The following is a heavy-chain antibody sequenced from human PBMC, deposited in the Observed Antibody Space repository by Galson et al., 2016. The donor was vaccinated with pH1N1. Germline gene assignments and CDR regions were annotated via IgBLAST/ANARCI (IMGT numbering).Heavy chain of an antibody. Sequence: TLSLTCTVSGVSVNSPTSYWSWIRQPAGKGLEWIGRFHTSGSTNYKPSLNSRVTISLDASNNQFSLKLTSVTAADTAVYYCAREADSSDSTGYYYKTFDFWGQGILVTVSS. J-gene: IGHJ4*02. CDR3: AREADSSDSTGYYYKTFDF. V-gene: IGHV4-61*02. CDR2: FHTSGST. D-gene: IGHD3-22*01. CDR1: GVSVNSPTSY.